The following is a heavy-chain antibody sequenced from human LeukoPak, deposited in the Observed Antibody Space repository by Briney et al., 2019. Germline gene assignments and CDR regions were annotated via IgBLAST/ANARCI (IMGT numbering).Heavy chain of an antibody. CDR2: IRYDGSNK. CDR1: GFTFSSYG. Sequence: GSLRLSCAASGFTFSSYGMHWVRQAPGKGLEWVAFIRYDGSNKYYADSVKGRFTISRDNSKNTLYLQMNSLRAEDTAVYYCAKRETDCSSTSCPFSYYYMDVWGKGTTVTVSS. D-gene: IGHD2-2*01. V-gene: IGHV3-30*02. CDR3: AKRETDCSSTSCPFSYYYMDV. J-gene: IGHJ6*03.